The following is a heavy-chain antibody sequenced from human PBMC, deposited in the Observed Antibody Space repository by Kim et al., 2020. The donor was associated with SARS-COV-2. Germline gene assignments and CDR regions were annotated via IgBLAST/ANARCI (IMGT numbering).Heavy chain of an antibody. J-gene: IGHJ4*02. CDR1: GFTFSSYA. CDR3: AKDGYYYDSSGYYNYFDY. Sequence: GGSLRLSCAASGFTFSSYAMSWVRQAPGKGLEWVSAISGSGGSTYYADSVKGRFTISRDNSKNTLYLQMNSLRAEDTAVYYCAKDGYYYDSSGYYNYFDYWGQGTLVTVS. D-gene: IGHD3-22*01. V-gene: IGHV3-23*01. CDR2: ISGSGGST.